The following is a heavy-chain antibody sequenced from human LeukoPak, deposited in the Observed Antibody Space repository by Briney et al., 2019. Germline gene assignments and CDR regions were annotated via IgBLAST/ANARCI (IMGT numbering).Heavy chain of an antibody. D-gene: IGHD6-19*01. J-gene: IGHJ4*02. V-gene: IGHV4-38-2*01. CDR1: GYSISSGYY. Sequence: AETLSLTCAVSGYSISSGYYWAWIRQPPGKGLEWIGSIYHSGSTKYNPSLKSRVTVSVDTSKNQLFLKLSSVTAADTAVYYCAKVGREVAERFDYWGQGSMVTVSS. CDR2: IYHSGST. CDR3: AKVGREVAERFDY.